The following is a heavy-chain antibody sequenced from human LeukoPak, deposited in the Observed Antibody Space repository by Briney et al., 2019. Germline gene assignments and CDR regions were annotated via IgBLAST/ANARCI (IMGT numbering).Heavy chain of an antibody. V-gene: IGHV1-69*01. J-gene: IGHJ5*02. CDR1: GGTFSSYA. CDR2: IIPISGTA. CDR3: ATWSVTIFGVMNWFDP. Sequence: GASVKVSCKASGGTFSSYAISWVRQAPGQGLEWMGGIIPISGTANYAQKFQGRVTITADESTSTAYMELSSLRSEDTAVYYCATWSVTIFGVMNWFDPWGQGTLVTVSS. D-gene: IGHD3-3*01.